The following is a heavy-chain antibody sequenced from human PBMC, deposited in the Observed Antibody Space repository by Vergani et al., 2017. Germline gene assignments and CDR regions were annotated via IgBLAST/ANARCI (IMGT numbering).Heavy chain of an antibody. J-gene: IGHJ6*03. CDR1: GGTVSSYA. Sequence: QVQLVQSAAEVKKPGSSVKVFCKASGGTVSSYAISWVRQAPGQGLEWLGRIIPIFGTAIYAQKFQGRVTITADESTSTAYMELSSLRSEDTAVYYCASVTGIAARVACGDYYYYYMDVWGKG. CDR3: ASVTGIAARVACGDYYYYYMDV. CDR2: IIPIFGTA. V-gene: IGHV1-69*18. D-gene: IGHD6-6*01.